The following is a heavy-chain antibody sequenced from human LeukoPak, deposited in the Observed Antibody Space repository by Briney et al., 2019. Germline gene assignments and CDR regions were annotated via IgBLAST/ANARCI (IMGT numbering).Heavy chain of an antibody. CDR1: GDSISSGAYY. V-gene: IGHV4-30-2*01. D-gene: IGHD1-1*01. J-gene: IGHJ4*02. CDR3: VRDVSQRRHFDY. CDR2: FYGSGSA. Sequence: PQTLSLTCTVSGDSISSGAYYWSWIRQPPGKGLEWIGYFYGSGSASYNPSLKSRVTISVDRSNNQFSLKMSSVTAADTAVYYCVRDVSQRRHFDYWGQGTLVTVSS.